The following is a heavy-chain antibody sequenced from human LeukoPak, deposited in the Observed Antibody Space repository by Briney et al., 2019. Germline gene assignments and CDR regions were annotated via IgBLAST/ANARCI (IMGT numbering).Heavy chain of an antibody. J-gene: IGHJ4*02. CDR1: GGSISSGGYY. V-gene: IGHV4-30-2*01. CDR2: INHSGST. D-gene: IGHD4-4*01. CDR3: ARDGFYYSRPFDY. Sequence: PSQTLSLTCTVSGGSISSGGYYWSWIRQPPGKGLEWIGEINHSGSTNYNPSLKSRVTISVDTSKNQFSLKLSSVTAADTAVYYCARDGFYYSRPFDYWGQGTLVTVSS.